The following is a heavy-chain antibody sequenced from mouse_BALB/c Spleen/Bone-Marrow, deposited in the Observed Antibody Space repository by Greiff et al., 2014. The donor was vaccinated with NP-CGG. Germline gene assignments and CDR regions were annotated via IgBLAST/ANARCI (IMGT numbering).Heavy chain of an antibody. CDR1: GFNIKDTY. Sequence: VQLKQSGAELVKPGASVKLSCTASGFNIKDTYMHWVKQRPEQGLEWIGRIDPANGNTKYDPKFQGKATITADTSSNTAYLQLGSLTSEDTAVYYCASYYYGSSSFAYLGQGTLVTVSA. J-gene: IGHJ3*01. CDR3: ASYYYGSSSFAY. V-gene: IGHV14-3*02. D-gene: IGHD1-1*01. CDR2: IDPANGNT.